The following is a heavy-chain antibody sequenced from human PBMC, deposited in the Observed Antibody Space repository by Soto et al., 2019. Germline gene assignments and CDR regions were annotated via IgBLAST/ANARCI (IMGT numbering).Heavy chain of an antibody. CDR3: ARDRFRFLQGPLDY. J-gene: IGHJ4*02. V-gene: IGHV1-18*04. D-gene: IGHD3-3*01. CDR2: ISAYNGNT. CDR1: GYTFTSYG. Sequence: ASVKVSCKASGYTFTSYGISWVRQAPGQGLEWMGWISAYNGNTNYAQKLQGRVTMTTDTSTSTAYMELRSLRSDDTAVYYCARDRFRFLQGPLDYWGQGPLVTVPS.